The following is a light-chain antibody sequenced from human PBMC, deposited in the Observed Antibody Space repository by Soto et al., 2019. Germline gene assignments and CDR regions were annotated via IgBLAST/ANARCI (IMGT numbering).Light chain of an antibody. V-gene: IGKV1-39*01. CDR1: QSISSY. CDR2: AAS. Sequence: DIQMTQSPSSLSASVGDRVTITCRASQSISSYLNWYQQKPGKAPKLLIYAASSLQSGVPSRFSGRGSGTDFTLTISSLQPEDFATYYCQQSYSTPCTFGQGTKVAIK. CDR3: QQSYSTPCT. J-gene: IGKJ1*01.